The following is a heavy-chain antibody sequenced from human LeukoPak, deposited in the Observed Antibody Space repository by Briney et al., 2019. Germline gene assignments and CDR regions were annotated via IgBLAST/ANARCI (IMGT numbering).Heavy chain of an antibody. CDR2: IYYSGST. Sequence: PSETLSLTCTVSGGSISSSSYYWGWIRQPPGKGLEWIGSIYYSGSTYYNPSLKSRVTISVDTSKNQFSLKLSSVTAADTAVYYCAREKSVGATKISVFDIWGQGTMVTVSS. CDR3: AREKSVGATKISVFDI. D-gene: IGHD1-26*01. V-gene: IGHV4-39*07. J-gene: IGHJ3*02. CDR1: GGSISSSSYY.